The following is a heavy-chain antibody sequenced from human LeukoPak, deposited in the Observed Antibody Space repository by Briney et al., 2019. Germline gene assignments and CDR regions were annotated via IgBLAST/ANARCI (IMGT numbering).Heavy chain of an antibody. Sequence: PSETLSLTCAVYGGSFSGYHWTWIRQSPGKGLEWIGDINPSGSTYYNPSLKSRLTISVDTSKNQFSLKLRSVTAADPAVYYCARGRHDITMIVVVMTSVSYYLDVWGKGTTVTVS. J-gene: IGHJ6*03. D-gene: IGHD3-22*01. V-gene: IGHV4-34*01. CDR3: ARGRHDITMIVVVMTSVSYYLDV. CDR2: INPSGST. CDR1: GGSFSGYH.